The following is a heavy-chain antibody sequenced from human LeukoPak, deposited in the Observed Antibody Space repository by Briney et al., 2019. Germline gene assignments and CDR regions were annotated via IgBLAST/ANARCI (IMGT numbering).Heavy chain of an antibody. CDR3: ARVTGYVIEDNFDY. J-gene: IGHJ4*02. Sequence: SETLSLTCTVSGGSISSYYWSWIRQPPGKGLEWIGYIYYSGSSNYNPSLKSRVTISVDTSKNQFSLKLRSVTAADTAVYYCARVTGYVIEDNFDYWGQGTLVTVSS. V-gene: IGHV4-59*01. CDR1: GGSISSYY. CDR2: IYYSGSS. D-gene: IGHD2-15*01.